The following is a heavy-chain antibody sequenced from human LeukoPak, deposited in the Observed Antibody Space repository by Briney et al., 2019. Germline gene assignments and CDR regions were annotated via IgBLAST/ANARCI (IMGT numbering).Heavy chain of an antibody. J-gene: IGHJ5*02. D-gene: IGHD1-1*01. CDR1: GFTFSISS. V-gene: IGHV3-23*01. Sequence: GGSLRLSCAASGFTFSISSMAWFRQAPGKGLEWVSSISANGGATYYTDSVKGRFTVSRDNYENTVSLQMTSLRAEDTAVYYCVKYIQNVLAVFDPWGQGTLVSVSS. CDR2: ISANGGAT. CDR3: VKYIQNVLAVFDP.